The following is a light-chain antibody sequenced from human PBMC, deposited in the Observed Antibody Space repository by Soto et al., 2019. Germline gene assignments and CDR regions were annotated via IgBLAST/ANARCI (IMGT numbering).Light chain of an antibody. J-gene: IGKJ4*01. CDR2: DAS. CDR3: QQYDKWPPVT. Sequence: DRLIITCRASESISSWLAWYQQKPGKAPKLLTYDASSLESGVPSRFSGSGSGTEFTLTISSLQSEDFAVYYCQQYDKWPPVTFGGGTNVDIK. V-gene: IGKV1-5*01. CDR1: ESISSW.